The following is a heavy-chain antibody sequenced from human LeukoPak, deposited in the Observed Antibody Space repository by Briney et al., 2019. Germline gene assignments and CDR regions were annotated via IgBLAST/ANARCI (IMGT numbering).Heavy chain of an antibody. CDR3: ARYRTYFDY. CDR1: GITFSNYN. J-gene: IGHJ4*02. V-gene: IGHV3-21*01. Sequence: GGSLRLSCAAPGITFSNYNMNWVRQAPGKGLEWISSITSSSSYTFYADSVKGRFTISRDNAKNSLYLQMNNLRAEDTAVFYCARYRTYFDYWGQGTLVTVSS. CDR2: ITSSSSYT. D-gene: IGHD1-1*01.